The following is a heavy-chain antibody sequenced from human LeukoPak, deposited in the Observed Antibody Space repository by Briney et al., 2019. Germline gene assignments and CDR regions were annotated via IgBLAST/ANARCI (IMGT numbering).Heavy chain of an antibody. V-gene: IGHV4-30-4*08. CDR1: GGSISSGEYY. CDR2: IYYSVST. CDR3: ARDGGSYI. J-gene: IGHJ3*02. D-gene: IGHD2-15*01. Sequence: SETLSLTCTVSGGSISSGEYYWRWLRQPPGRGLEWIGYIYYSVSTYYNPSLKSRVTISVDTSKNQFSLKLSAVTAADTAVYYCARDGGSYIWGQGTMVTVSS.